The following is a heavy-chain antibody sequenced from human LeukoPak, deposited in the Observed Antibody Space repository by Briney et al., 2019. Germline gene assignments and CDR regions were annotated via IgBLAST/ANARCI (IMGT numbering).Heavy chain of an antibody. J-gene: IGHJ6*02. CDR1: GGSISSGGYY. CDR3: ARGGSTDPYYYGMDV. Sequence: SQTLSLTCTVSGGSISSGGYYWSWIRQHPGKGLEWVVYMYYSGSTYYNPPLKSRVTLSVDTSKNQFSLKLSSVTAANTAVYYCARGGSTDPYYYGMDVWGQGTTVTVSS. CDR2: MYYSGST. D-gene: IGHD2-2*01. V-gene: IGHV4-31*03.